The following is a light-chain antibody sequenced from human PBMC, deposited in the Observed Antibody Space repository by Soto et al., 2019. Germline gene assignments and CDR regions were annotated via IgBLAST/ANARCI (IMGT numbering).Light chain of an antibody. CDR2: DAS. J-gene: IGKJ1*01. CDR3: QQRSHWPPT. CDR1: QSLNYY. Sequence: VFTQSPATLSLSPGERATHSCRASQSLNYYLAWFQQKPGQAPKLLIYDASNRATGIPARFSGSGSGTDFTLTISSLEPEDFAVYYCQQRSHWPPTFGQGTKVDI. V-gene: IGKV3-11*01.